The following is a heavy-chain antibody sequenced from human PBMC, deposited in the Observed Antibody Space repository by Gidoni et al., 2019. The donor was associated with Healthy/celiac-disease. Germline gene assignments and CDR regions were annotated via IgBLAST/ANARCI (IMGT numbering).Heavy chain of an antibody. CDR3: ASLGAAMGRSFDY. V-gene: IGHV4-4*07. CDR2: IYTSGST. Sequence: QVQLQASAPGPVKPSETLSITCPVPGGPISSYYGSWIRQPAGNGLEWIGRIYTSGSTNYNPSLKSRFTMSVDTSKNQFSLKLSSVTAADTAVYYCASLGAAMGRSFDYWGQGTLVTVSS. CDR1: GGPISSYY. J-gene: IGHJ4*02. D-gene: IGHD5-18*01.